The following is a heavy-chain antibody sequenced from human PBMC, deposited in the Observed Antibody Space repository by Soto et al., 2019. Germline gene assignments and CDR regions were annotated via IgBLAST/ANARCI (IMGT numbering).Heavy chain of an antibody. CDR2: INHSGST. CDR1: GGSFSGYY. Sequence: SETLSLTCAVYGGSFSGYYWSWICQPPGKGLEWIGEINHSGSTNYNPSLKSRVTISVDTSKNQFSLKLSSVTAADTAVYYCASRTTVTTYYFDYWGQGTLVTVS. V-gene: IGHV4-34*01. J-gene: IGHJ4*02. CDR3: ASRTTVTTYYFDY. D-gene: IGHD4-17*01.